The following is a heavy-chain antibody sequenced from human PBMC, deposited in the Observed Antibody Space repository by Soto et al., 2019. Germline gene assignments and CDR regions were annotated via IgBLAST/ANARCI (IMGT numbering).Heavy chain of an antibody. J-gene: IGHJ6*02. Sequence: SETLSLTCTGSGCSIRSYYWSWIRQPAGKGLEWIGRIYTSGSTNYNPSLKSRVTMSVDTSKNQFSLKLSSVTAADTAVYYCARDAQQWLVLPRALPDYYGMDVWGQGNMVTVFS. D-gene: IGHD6-19*01. V-gene: IGHV4-4*07. CDR1: GCSIRSYY. CDR3: ARDAQQWLVLPRALPDYYGMDV. CDR2: IYTSGST.